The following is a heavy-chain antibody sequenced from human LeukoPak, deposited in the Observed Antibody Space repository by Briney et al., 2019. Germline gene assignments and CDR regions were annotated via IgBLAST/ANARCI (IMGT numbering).Heavy chain of an antibody. CDR2: IYTGGST. CDR1: GFTFSNAW. V-gene: IGHV3-53*01. J-gene: IGHJ5*02. CDR3: ARGGTTLIVPTS. Sequence: GGSLRLSCAASGFTFSNAWMSWVRQAPGKGLEWVSVIYTGGSTYYADSVKGRFIISRDNSKNTLYLQMNSLRADDTAVYYCARGGTTLIVPTSWGQGTLVTVSS. D-gene: IGHD3-22*01.